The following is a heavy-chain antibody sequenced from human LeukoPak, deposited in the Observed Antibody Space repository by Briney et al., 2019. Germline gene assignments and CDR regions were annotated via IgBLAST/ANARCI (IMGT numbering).Heavy chain of an antibody. CDR3: ARVRDIVVVPAAIRGGYCFDY. D-gene: IGHD2-2*02. CDR2: ASSSGSTI. CDR1: GFTFSDYY. Sequence: GGSLRLSCAASGFTFSDYYMSWIRQAPGKGLEWVSYASSSGSTIYYADSVKGRFTISRDNAKNSLYLQMNSLRAEDTAVYYCARVRDIVVVPAAIRGGYCFDYWGQGTLVTVSS. V-gene: IGHV3-11*01. J-gene: IGHJ4*02.